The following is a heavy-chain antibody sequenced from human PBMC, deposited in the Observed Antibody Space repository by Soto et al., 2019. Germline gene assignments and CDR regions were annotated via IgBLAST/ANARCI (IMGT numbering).Heavy chain of an antibody. D-gene: IGHD2-2*01. CDR2: IRQDGSEK. J-gene: IGHJ4*02. V-gene: IGHV3-7*04. CDR3: AREIVVARGASYFDY. CDR1: GFTFSSNW. Sequence: EVQLVESGGNLVQPGGSLRLSCVGSGFTFSSNWMTWVRQAPGKGLEWVGNIRQDGSEKNYVDSVKGRFTISRDNAKNSLYLQMNSLRAEDTAVYYWAREIVVARGASYFDYWGPGTLVTVSS.